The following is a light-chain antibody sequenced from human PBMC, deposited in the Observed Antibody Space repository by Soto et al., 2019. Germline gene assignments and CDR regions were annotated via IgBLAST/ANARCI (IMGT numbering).Light chain of an antibody. J-gene: IGKJ2*01. Sequence: DIQLTQSPSSLSASVGDRVTITCRSSQRISSSLNWYQHKPGKAPKLLIYAASSLQSGVPSRFSGSGSGTDFTLTISSLQPEDFETYYCHQSYSFPQTFGQGTKVDIX. CDR2: AAS. CDR3: HQSYSFPQT. V-gene: IGKV1-39*01. CDR1: QRISSS.